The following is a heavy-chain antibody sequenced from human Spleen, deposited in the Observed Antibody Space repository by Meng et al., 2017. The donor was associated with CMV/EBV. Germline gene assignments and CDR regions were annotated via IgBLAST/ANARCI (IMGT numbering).Heavy chain of an antibody. Sequence: GESLKISCAASGFRFGTYGMHWVRQAPDKRLEWVALIRYDGSNAYYADSVKGRFTISRDNSKNTLFLQMNSLRAEDTAIYYCTKDRGVYDFWNGNFHGMDAWGQGTTVTVSS. V-gene: IGHV3-33*03. CDR3: TKDRGVYDFWNGNFHGMDA. CDR1: GFRFGTYG. D-gene: IGHD3-3*01. J-gene: IGHJ6*02. CDR2: IRYDGSNA.